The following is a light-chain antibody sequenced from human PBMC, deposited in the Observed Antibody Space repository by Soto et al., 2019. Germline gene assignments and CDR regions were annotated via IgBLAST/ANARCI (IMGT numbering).Light chain of an antibody. Sequence: QSVLTQPPSASGSPGQSVTISCTGASSDVVGYNYVSWYQQRPGKAPKLLIYEVNKRPSGVPYRFSGFKSGNTASLTVSGLQAEDEADYYCCSFTASSTLVFGGGTKVTVL. CDR3: CSFTASSTLV. V-gene: IGLV2-8*01. CDR2: EVN. CDR1: SSDVVGYNY. J-gene: IGLJ2*01.